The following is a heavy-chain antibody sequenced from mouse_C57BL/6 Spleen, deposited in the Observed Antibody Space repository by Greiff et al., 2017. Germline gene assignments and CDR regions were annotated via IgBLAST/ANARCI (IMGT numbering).Heavy chain of an antibody. V-gene: IGHV1-55*01. CDR1: GYTFTSYW. J-gene: IGHJ4*01. CDR2: ISPGSGST. D-gene: IGHD2-10*02. Sequence: QVHVKQPGAELVKPGASVKMSCKASGYTFTSYWITWVKQRPGQGLEWIGDISPGSGSTNYNEKFKSKATLTVDTSSSTAYMQLSSLTSEDSAVYYCARSDLDYAMDYWGQGTSVTVSS. CDR3: ARSDLDYAMDY.